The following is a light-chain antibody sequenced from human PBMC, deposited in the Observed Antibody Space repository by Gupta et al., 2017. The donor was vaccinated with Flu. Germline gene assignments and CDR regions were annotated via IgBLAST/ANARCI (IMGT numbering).Light chain of an antibody. J-gene: IGLJ3*02. CDR1: SGINLGTYR. V-gene: IGLV5-45*03. CDR2: YKSDSDK. CDR3: LIWHNSAWV. Sequence: QAVLPQPSSLSASPGASATLTCTLRSGINLGTYRIYWYQQKPGSPPQVLLRYKSDSDKHQGSGVPRRFSGSKDSSANAGILLISGLQSEDEADDYCLIWHNSAWVFGGGTRLTVL.